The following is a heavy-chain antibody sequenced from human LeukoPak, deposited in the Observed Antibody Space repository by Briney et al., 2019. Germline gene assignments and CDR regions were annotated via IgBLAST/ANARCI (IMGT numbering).Heavy chain of an antibody. Sequence: GGSLRLSCAASGFTFSSYAMSWVRQAPGKGLEWVSAISGSGGSTYYADSVKGRFTTSRDNSKNTLYLQMNSLRAEDTAVYYCAVSTSYVWGSYRYFDYWGQGTLVTVSS. D-gene: IGHD3-16*02. CDR1: GFTFSSYA. V-gene: IGHV3-23*01. CDR3: AVSTSYVWGSYRYFDY. CDR2: ISGSGGST. J-gene: IGHJ4*02.